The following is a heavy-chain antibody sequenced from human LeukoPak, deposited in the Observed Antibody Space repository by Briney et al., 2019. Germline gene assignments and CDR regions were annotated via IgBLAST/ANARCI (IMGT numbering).Heavy chain of an antibody. V-gene: IGHV3-20*04. CDR3: AKDRESSGWYAFDI. CDR2: INWNGGST. D-gene: IGHD6-19*01. CDR1: GFTFDDYG. Sequence: GGSLRLSCAASGFTFDDYGMSWVRQAPGKGLEWVSGINWNGGSTGYADSVKGRFTISRDNAKNSLYLQMNSLRAEDTAVYYCAKDRESSGWYAFDIWGQGTMVTVSS. J-gene: IGHJ3*02.